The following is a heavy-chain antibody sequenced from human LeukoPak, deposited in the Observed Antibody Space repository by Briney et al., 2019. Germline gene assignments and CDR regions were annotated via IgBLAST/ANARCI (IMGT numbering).Heavy chain of an antibody. D-gene: IGHD2-2*01. CDR1: GGTFSSYA. V-gene: IGHV1-18*01. CDR3: ARYSEGYCTSASCFRGFDP. Sequence: ASVKVSCKASGGTFSSYAITWVRQAPGQGLEWMGWMSVYNGNTQYAQKFQGRVTLTTDTSTNTAYMDLRSLKSDDTAVYYCARYSEGYCTSASCFRGFDPWGQGTLVTVSS. J-gene: IGHJ5*02. CDR2: MSVYNGNT.